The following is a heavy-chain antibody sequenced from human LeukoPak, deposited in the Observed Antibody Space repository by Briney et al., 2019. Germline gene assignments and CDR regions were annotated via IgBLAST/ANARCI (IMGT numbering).Heavy chain of an antibody. V-gene: IGHV1-2*02. D-gene: IGHD3-9*01. CDR2: INPNSGGT. J-gene: IGHJ4*02. CDR3: ARPYYDILTGYGY. CDR1: GYTFTGYY. Sequence: ASVKVSCKASGYTFTGYYMHWVRQAPGQGLGWMGWINPNSGGTNYAQKFQGRVTMTRDTSISTAYMELSRLRSDDTAVYYCARPYYDILTGYGYWGQGTLVTVSS.